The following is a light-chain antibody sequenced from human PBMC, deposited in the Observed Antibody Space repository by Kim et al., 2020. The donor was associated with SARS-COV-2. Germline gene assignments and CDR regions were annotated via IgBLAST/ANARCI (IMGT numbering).Light chain of an antibody. CDR1: SSDVGAYNY. CDR2: DVS. V-gene: IGLV2-14*03. CDR3: SSYTTSSTLV. J-gene: IGLJ3*02. Sequence: GQSITISCTGTSSDVGAYNYVSWYQQHPGKAPKLMIYDVSKRPSGVSNRFSGSKSGKTASLTISGLQAEDESDYYCSSYTTSSTLVFGGGTQLTVL.